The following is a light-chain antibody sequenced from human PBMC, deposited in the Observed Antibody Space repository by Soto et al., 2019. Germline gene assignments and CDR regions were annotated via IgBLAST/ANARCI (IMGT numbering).Light chain of an antibody. V-gene: IGKV3-11*01. Sequence: ETLLTQSPATLSLSPGERATLSCRASESVTTDSVWYQQKPGQGPRLLIYDASKRATGIPARFSGSGSGTDFTLTISSLEPEDFAVYYCQQSSKWPPTFGGGTKVEIK. J-gene: IGKJ4*01. CDR2: DAS. CDR3: QQSSKWPPT. CDR1: ESVTTD.